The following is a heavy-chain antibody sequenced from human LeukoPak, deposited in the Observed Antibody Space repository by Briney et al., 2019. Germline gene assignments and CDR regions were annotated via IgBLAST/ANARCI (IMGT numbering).Heavy chain of an antibody. J-gene: IGHJ4*02. CDR2: ISTSSSTI. CDR1: GFPFSSFG. V-gene: IGHV3-48*02. Sequence: GGSLRLSCAASGFPFSSFGLNWVRQAPGKGLEWVSFISTSSSTIYYTDSVKGRFTISRDNAKNSLYLQMNSLRDEDTAVYYCARGYSDSSGYPDYWGQGTLVTVSS. CDR3: ARGYSDSSGYPDY. D-gene: IGHD3-22*01.